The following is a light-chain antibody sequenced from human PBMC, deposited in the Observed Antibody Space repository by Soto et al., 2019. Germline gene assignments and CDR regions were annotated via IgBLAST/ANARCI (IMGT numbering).Light chain of an antibody. Sequence: DIQMTQSPSSVSASAGDRVTITCRASQGISTNLAWYQQKPGKAPKLLIHAASSLQSGVPPRFSGSGSGTDFTLTISSLQPEDFAIYYCLQANRVPLSFGQGTRLEIK. J-gene: IGKJ5*01. CDR3: LQANRVPLS. V-gene: IGKV1-12*01. CDR2: AAS. CDR1: QGISTN.